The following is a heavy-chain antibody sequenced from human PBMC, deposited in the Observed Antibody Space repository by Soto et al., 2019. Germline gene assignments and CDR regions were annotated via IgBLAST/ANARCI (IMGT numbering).Heavy chain of an antibody. V-gene: IGHV5-10-1*01. CDR3: ARRDGKGHYYYYGMDV. CDR1: GYSFTSYW. J-gene: IGHJ6*02. Sequence: GESLKISCKGSGYSFTSYWISWVRQMPGKGLEWMGRIDPSDSYTNYSPSSQGHVTISADKSISTAYLQWSSPKASDTAMYYCARRDGKGHYYYYGMDVWGQGTTVTVSS. CDR2: IDPSDSYT.